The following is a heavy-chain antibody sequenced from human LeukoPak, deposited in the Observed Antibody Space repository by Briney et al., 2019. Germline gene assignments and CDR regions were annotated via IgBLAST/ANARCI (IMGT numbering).Heavy chain of an antibody. D-gene: IGHD3-16*02. CDR2: IPYDGSNK. CDR3: AKTLQYDYVWGSYRFDVVALDY. CDR1: GFTFSSYA. J-gene: IGHJ4*02. Sequence: GGSLRLSCAASGFTFSSYAMHWVRQAPGKGLEWVAVIPYDGSNKYYADSVKGRFTISRDNSKNTLYLQMNSLRAEDTAVYYCAKTLQYDYVWGSYRFDVVALDYWGQGTLVTVSS. V-gene: IGHV3-30-3*02.